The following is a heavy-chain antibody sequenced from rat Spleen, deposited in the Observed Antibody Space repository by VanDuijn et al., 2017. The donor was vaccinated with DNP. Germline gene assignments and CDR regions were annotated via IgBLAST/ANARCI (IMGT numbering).Heavy chain of an antibody. J-gene: IGHJ2*01. CDR3: ARHEGSYRPHWFDY. CDR1: GFTFSNYD. D-gene: IGHD1-2*01. Sequence: LVESGGGLVQPGRSLKLSCAASGFTFSNYDMAWVRQAPTKGLEWVASISNSGGSTYYRDSVKGRFTISRDNAKSTLYLQMNSLRSEDTATYYCARHEGSYRPHWFDYWGQGVMVTVSS. V-gene: IGHV5S23*01. CDR2: ISNSGGST.